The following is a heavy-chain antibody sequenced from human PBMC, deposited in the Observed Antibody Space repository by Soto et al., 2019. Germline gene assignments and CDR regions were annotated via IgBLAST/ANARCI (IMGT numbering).Heavy chain of an antibody. CDR2: ISGSGGST. D-gene: IGHD3-22*01. V-gene: IGHV3-23*01. CDR1: GFTFSSYA. J-gene: IGHJ4*02. CDR3: ATRAYYYDGSGYFDY. Sequence: EVQLLESGGGLVQPGGSLRLSCAASGFTFSSYAMSWVRQAPGKGLEWVSAISGSGGSTYYADSVKGRFTISRDNSKNTLYLQMNSLSAADTAVYYCATRAYYYDGSGYFDYWGQGTLVTVSS.